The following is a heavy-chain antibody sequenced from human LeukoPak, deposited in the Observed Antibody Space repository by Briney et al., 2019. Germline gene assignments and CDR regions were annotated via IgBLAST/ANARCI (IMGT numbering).Heavy chain of an antibody. J-gene: IGHJ4*02. CDR2: IYYSGST. V-gene: IGHV4-59*01. D-gene: IGHD2-21*01. Sequence: SETLSLTCTVSGGSISSYYWSWIRQPPGKGLEWIGYIYYSGSTTYNPSLKSRVTISVDTSKNQFSLKLSSVTAADTAVYYCARWGGGEFDYWGQGTLVTVSS. CDR3: ARWGGGEFDY. CDR1: GGSISSYY.